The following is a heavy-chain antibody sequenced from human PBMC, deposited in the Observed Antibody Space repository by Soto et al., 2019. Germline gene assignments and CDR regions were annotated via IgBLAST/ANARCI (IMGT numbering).Heavy chain of an antibody. CDR2: IYYSGST. D-gene: IGHD3-16*01. V-gene: IGHV4-39*01. J-gene: IGHJ4*02. CDR1: GGSIISSSYY. Sequence: SETLSLTCTVSGGSIISSSYYWGWIRQPPGKGLEWIGSIYYSGSTYYNPSLKSRVTISVDTSKNQFSLKLSSVTAADTAVYYCARTTLGYYDYIWGSSAGTPYYFDYWGQGTLVTVSS. CDR3: ARTTLGYYDYIWGSSAGTPYYFDY.